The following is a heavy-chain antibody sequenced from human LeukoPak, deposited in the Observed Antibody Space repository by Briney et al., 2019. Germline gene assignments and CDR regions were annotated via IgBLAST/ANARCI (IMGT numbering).Heavy chain of an antibody. D-gene: IGHD1-1*01. CDR3: ARDKIEGPTKLDY. CDR2: IKQDESEK. Sequence: GGSLRLSCAASGFTFSSYWMSWVRQAPGKGLERVANIKQDESEKYYVDSLKGRFTISRDNAKNSLYLQMNSLRAEDTAVYYCARDKIEGPTKLDYWGQGILVTVSS. CDR1: GFTFSSYW. V-gene: IGHV3-7*01. J-gene: IGHJ4*02.